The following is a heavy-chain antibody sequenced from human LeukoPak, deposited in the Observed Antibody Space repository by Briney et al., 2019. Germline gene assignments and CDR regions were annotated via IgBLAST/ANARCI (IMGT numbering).Heavy chain of an antibody. CDR1: GFTFSSYT. J-gene: IGHJ4*02. V-gene: IGHV3-23*01. Sequence: PGGSLRLSCAASGFTFSSYTMSWVRQAPGKGLEWVSAISGSGGSTYYADSVKGRFTISRDNSKNTLYLQMNSLRAEDTAVYYCAKESGRLLWFGELSYWGQGTLVTVSS. CDR2: ISGSGGST. D-gene: IGHD3-10*01. CDR3: AKESGRLLWFGELSY.